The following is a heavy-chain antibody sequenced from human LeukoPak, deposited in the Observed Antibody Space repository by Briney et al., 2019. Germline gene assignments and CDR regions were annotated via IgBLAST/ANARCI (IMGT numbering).Heavy chain of an antibody. Sequence: ASVKVSCKASGYTFTSYAMHWVRQAPGQRLEWMGWINAGNGNTKYSQKFQGRVTITRDTSASTAYMELSSLRSEDTAVYYCARSLAYCSSGSCYPDYWGQGTLVTVSS. V-gene: IGHV1-3*01. J-gene: IGHJ4*02. D-gene: IGHD2-15*01. CDR2: INAGNGNT. CDR1: GYTFTSYA. CDR3: ARSLAYCSSGSCYPDY.